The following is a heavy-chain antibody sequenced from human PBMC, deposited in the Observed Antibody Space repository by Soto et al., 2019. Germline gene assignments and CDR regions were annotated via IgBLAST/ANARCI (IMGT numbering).Heavy chain of an antibody. V-gene: IGHV4-59*01. CDR1: GVSISSYY. CDR3: ASSRGGYFDY. J-gene: IGHJ4*02. CDR2: IYYSGST. D-gene: IGHD3-16*01. Sequence: QVQLQESGPGLVKPSETLSLTCTVSGVSISSYYWSWIRQPPGKGLEWIGYIYYSGSTNYNPSLKSRVTIAADTSKNQFSLKLSSVTAANTAVYYCASSRGGYFDYWGQGTLVTVSS.